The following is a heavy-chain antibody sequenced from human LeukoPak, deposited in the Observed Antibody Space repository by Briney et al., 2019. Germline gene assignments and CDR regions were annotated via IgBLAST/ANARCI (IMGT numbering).Heavy chain of an antibody. J-gene: IGHJ4*02. CDR3: VKDPSGNYFYFDY. CDR1: GFTFSSFA. V-gene: IGHV3-64D*09. Sequence: PGGSLRLSCSASGFTFSSFAMFWGRQAPGKGLEYVSGISSDGGRTNYADSVKARFTISRDNSKVTLYLQMTSLRPEDTAIYYCVKDPSGNYFYFDYWGQGTLVTVSS. CDR2: ISSDGGRT. D-gene: IGHD1-26*01.